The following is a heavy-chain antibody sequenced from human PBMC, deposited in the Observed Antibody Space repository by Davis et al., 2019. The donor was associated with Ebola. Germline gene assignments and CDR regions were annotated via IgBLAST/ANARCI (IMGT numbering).Heavy chain of an antibody. CDR2: IKQDGSEK. V-gene: IGHV3-7*04. J-gene: IGHJ5*02. CDR3: ARGGSFDP. Sequence: GESLKISCAASGFTFSSYWMSWVRQAPGKGLEWVANIKQDGSEKYYVDSVKGRFTISRDNAKNSLYLQMDSLRAEDTAVYTCARGGSFDPWGQGTLVTVSS. CDR1: GFTFSSYW. D-gene: IGHD2-15*01.